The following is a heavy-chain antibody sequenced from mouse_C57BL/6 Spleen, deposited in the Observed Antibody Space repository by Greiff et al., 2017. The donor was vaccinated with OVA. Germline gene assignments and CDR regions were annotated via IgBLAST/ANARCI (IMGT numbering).Heavy chain of an antibody. V-gene: IGHV3-6*01. D-gene: IGHD2-4*01. J-gene: IGHJ4*01. CDR3: ARAYDYDGGMDY. Sequence: EVKLVESGPGLVKPSQSLSLTCSVTGYSITSGYYWNWIRQFPGNKLEWMGYISYDGSNNYNPSLKNRISITRDTSKNQFFLKLNSVTTEDTATYYCARAYDYDGGMDYWGQGTSVTVSS. CDR1: GYSITSGYY. CDR2: ISYDGSN.